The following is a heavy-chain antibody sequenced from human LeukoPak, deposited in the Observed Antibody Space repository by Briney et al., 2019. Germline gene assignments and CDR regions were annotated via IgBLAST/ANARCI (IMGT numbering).Heavy chain of an antibody. CDR2: IYYSGST. V-gene: IGHV4-61*01. CDR3: GRDLVDWNYGYYYYYGMDV. J-gene: IGHJ6*02. D-gene: IGHD1-7*01. CDR1: GGSVSSGSYY. Sequence: SETLSLTCTVSGGSVSSGSYYWGWIRQPPGKGLEWIGYIYYSGSTNYNPSLKSRVTISVDTSKNQFSLKLSSVTAADTAVYYCGRDLVDWNYGYYYYYGMDVWGQGTTVTVSS.